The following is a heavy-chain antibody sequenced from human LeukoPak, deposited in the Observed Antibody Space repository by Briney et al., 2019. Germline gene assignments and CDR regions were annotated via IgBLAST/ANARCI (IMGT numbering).Heavy chain of an antibody. D-gene: IGHD6-13*01. CDR3: ARDSGSWYTPDAFDI. J-gene: IGHJ3*02. Sequence: QSGGSLRLSCAASGFTFSSYAMSWVRQAPGKGLEWVSYISSSSSTIYYADSVKGRFTISRDNAKNSLYLQMNSLRAEDTAVYYCARDSGSWYTPDAFDIWGQGTMVTVSS. CDR2: ISSSSSTI. CDR1: GFTFSSYA. V-gene: IGHV3-48*01.